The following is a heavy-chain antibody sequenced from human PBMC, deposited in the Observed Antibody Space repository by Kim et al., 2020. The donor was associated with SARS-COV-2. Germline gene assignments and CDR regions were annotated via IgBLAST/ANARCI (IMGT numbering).Heavy chain of an antibody. J-gene: IGHJ4*02. CDR3: AKDLNIVVVPAAILDY. Sequence: GGSLRLSCAASGFTFSSYGIHWVRQAPGKGLEWVAVISYDGSNKYYADSVKGRFTISRDNSKNTLYLQMNSLRAEDTAVYYCAKDLNIVVVPAAILDYWGLGTLVTVSS. D-gene: IGHD2-2*01. CDR2: ISYDGSNK. V-gene: IGHV3-30*18. CDR1: GFTFSSYG.